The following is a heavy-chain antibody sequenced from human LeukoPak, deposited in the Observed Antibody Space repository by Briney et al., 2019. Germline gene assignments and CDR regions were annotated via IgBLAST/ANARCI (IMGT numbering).Heavy chain of an antibody. CDR2: IYHSGST. CDR1: GGSFTDYY. D-gene: IGHD6-6*01. Sequence: SETLSLTCAVYGGSFTDYYWSWICQPPGKGLEWIGRIYHSGSTYYNPSLKSRVTISVDTSKNQFSLKLSSVTAADTAVYYCARTGIAARRPADYWGQGTLVTVSS. J-gene: IGHJ4*02. CDR3: ARTGIAARRPADY. V-gene: IGHV4-34*01.